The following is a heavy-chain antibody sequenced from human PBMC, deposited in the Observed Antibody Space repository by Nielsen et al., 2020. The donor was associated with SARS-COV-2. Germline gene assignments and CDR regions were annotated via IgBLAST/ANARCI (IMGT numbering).Heavy chain of an antibody. D-gene: IGHD6-19*01. J-gene: IGHJ4*02. Sequence: PVKVSCKASGGTFSSYGIHWVRQAPGQGLESMGSIVPITGIPNYAQKFQGRVTITADESTSTAYMELSSLRSEDTAVYYCARDRPGYSSGWRFGHDYWGQGTLVTVSS. V-gene: IGHV1-69*04. CDR2: IVPITGIP. CDR1: GGTFSSYG. CDR3: ARDRPGYSSGWRFGHDY.